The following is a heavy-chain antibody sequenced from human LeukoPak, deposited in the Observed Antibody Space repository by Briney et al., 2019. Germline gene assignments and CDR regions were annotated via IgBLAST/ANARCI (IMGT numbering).Heavy chain of an antibody. CDR2: MNPNSGNT. D-gene: IGHD3-10*01. CDR3: ARDRDYYGSGNFDY. J-gene: IGHJ4*02. CDR1: GYTFTNYD. V-gene: IGHV1-8*03. Sequence: GASVKVSCKTSGYTFTNYDINWVRQATGQGLEWMGWMNPNSGNTGYAQKFQGRVTITRDTSISTAYMELSSLRSEDTAVYYCARDRDYYGSGNFDYWGQGTLVTVSS.